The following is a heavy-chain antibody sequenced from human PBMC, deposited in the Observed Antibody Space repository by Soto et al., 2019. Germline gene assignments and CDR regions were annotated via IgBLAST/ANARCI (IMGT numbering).Heavy chain of an antibody. Sequence: ASVKVSCKASGYTFTSYGISWVRQAPGQGLEWMGWISAYNDNTNYAHKLQGRVTMTTDTSTSTAYMELRSLRSDDTAVYYCARDLSKFAIVVAAGFYYWGKGTLVPVSS. CDR1: GYTFTSYG. CDR2: ISAYNDNT. D-gene: IGHD6-19*01. CDR3: ARDLSKFAIVVAAGFYY. V-gene: IGHV1-18*01. J-gene: IGHJ4*02.